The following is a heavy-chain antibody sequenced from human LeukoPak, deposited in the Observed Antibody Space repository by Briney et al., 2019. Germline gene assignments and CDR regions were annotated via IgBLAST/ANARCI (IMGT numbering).Heavy chain of an antibody. Sequence: PGGSLRLSCAASGFTFSGYWMHWVRQAPGKGLVWVSRINTEGSRTAYADSMEGRFTISRNNGKSTLSLQMNSLRVEDTAVYYCARDGGGFMDVWGKGTTVTVSS. J-gene: IGHJ6*03. CDR1: GFTFSGYW. D-gene: IGHD3-16*01. CDR2: INTEGSRT. V-gene: IGHV3-74*03. CDR3: ARDGGGFMDV.